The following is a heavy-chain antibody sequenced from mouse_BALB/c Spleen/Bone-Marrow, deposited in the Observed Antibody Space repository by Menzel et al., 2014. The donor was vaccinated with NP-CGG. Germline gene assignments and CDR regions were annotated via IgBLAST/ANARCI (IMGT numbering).Heavy chain of an antibody. V-gene: IGHV14-3*02. Sequence: VQLQQSGAELVKPGASVKLSCTASGFNIKDTYMHWVKQRPEQGLEWIGRIDPANGNTKYDPKFQGKATITADTSSNTAYLQLSSLTSEDTDVYYCARNGNYGAWFAYWGQGTLVTVSA. CDR2: IDPANGNT. CDR1: GFNIKDTY. D-gene: IGHD2-1*01. J-gene: IGHJ3*01. CDR3: ARNGNYGAWFAY.